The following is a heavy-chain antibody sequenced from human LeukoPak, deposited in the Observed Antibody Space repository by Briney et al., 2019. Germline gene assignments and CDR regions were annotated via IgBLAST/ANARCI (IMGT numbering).Heavy chain of an antibody. D-gene: IGHD3-3*01. J-gene: IGHJ4*02. CDR1: GFTFSSYS. Sequence: PGGSLRLSCAASGFTFSSYSMHWVRQAPGKGLEYVSAITSNGGSTYYANSGKGRFTISRDDSKNTLYLQVGSLRAEDVAVYYCARKIGGGFDSWGQGTLVTVSS. CDR2: ITSNGGST. CDR3: ARKIGGGFDS. V-gene: IGHV3-64*01.